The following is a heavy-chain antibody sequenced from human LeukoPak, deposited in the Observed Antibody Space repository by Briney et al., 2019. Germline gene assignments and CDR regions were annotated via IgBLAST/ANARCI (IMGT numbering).Heavy chain of an antibody. CDR3: ARGASLGLDI. CDR2: INPNNGYT. J-gene: IGHJ3*02. V-gene: IGHV1-2*02. CDR1: GYTFTAYY. D-gene: IGHD6-6*01. Sequence: ASVKVSCLASGYTFTAYYIHWVRQAPGQGLEWMGWINPNNGYTSLLQRLQGGATMTRDTSIITAYMELSSLTSDDTGMYYCARGASLGLDIWGQGTMVTVSS.